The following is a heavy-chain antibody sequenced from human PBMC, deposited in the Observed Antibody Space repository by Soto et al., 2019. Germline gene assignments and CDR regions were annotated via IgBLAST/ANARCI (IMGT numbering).Heavy chain of an antibody. V-gene: IGHV3-48*03. J-gene: IGHJ5*02. CDR3: ARDHEAGGMGWFDP. CDR2: ISGSGSAK. Sequence: GGSLRLSCVGSGFTFSNFEMIWVRQAPGKGLEWLSYISGSGSAKHYANSVRGRFTISRDNSKNSLYLQMNTLRVEDTAVYYCARDHEAGGMGWFDPWGQVTLGTISS. D-gene: IGHD1-20*01. CDR1: GFTFSNFE.